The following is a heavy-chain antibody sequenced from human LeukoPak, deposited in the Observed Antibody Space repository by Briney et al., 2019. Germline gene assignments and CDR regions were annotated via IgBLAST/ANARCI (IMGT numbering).Heavy chain of an antibody. CDR1: GFTFSRYW. J-gene: IGHJ3*02. CDR3: ARAGKTGAAAFDI. D-gene: IGHD3-10*01. V-gene: IGHV3-74*01. Sequence: GGSLRLSCAASGFTFSRYWMHWVRQAPGKGLVWVSRINSDGSSTNYADSVKGRFTISRDNTKNTLCLQMNSLRAEDTAVYYCARAGKTGAAAFDIWGQGTMVTVSS. CDR2: INSDGSST.